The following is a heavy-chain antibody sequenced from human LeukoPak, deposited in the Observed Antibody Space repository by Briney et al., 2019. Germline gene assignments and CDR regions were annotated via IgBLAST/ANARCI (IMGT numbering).Heavy chain of an antibody. CDR1: VFTFSSNS. CDR2: ISGSGGST. V-gene: IGHV3-23*01. D-gene: IGHD3-22*01. J-gene: IGHJ4*02. Sequence: GGSLRLSCAASVFTFSSNSMNWVRQARGKGLEWVSAISGSGGSTYYADSVKGRFTISRDNSKNTLYLQMNSLRAEDTAVYYCAKRPNYYDSSGSGYYFDYWGQGTLVTVSS. CDR3: AKRPNYYDSSGSGYYFDY.